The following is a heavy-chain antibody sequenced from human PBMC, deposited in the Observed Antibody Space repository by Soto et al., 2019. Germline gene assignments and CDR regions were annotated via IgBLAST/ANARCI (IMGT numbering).Heavy chain of an antibody. Sequence: SVKVSCKASGGTFSSYAISWVRQAPGQGLEWMGGIIPIFGTANYAQKFQGRVTITADESTSTAYMELSSLRSEDTAVYYCARRRYSYGPHDYWGQGTLVTVSS. V-gene: IGHV1-69*13. CDR3: ARRRYSYGPHDY. CDR1: GGTFSSYA. J-gene: IGHJ4*02. CDR2: IIPIFGTA. D-gene: IGHD5-18*01.